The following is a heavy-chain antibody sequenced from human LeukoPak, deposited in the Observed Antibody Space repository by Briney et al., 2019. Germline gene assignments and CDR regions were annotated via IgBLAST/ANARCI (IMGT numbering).Heavy chain of an antibody. CDR2: IIPIFGTA. CDR1: GGTFSSYA. Sequence: ASVKVSCKASGGTFSSYAISWVRQAPGQGLEWMGGIIPIFGTANYAQKFQGRVTITADESTSTAYMELSSLRSEDTAVYYCAWTETYYYDSSGYFEEGPDYWGQGTLVTVSS. V-gene: IGHV1-69*13. J-gene: IGHJ4*02. D-gene: IGHD3-22*01. CDR3: AWTETYYYDSSGYFEEGPDY.